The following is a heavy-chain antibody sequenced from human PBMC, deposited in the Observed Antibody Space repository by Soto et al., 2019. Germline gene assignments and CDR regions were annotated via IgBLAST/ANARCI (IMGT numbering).Heavy chain of an antibody. CDR1: GSTFSSYD. Sequence: ESGGDVVQPGRSLRLSCAASGSTFSSYDIHWVRQAPGKGLEWVAHITPDGNRAYYADSVKGRFTVSRDNARNTVYLQVKSLRPEDTAVYHCVRGPSHGAFDIWGQGTLVTVSS. V-gene: IGHV3-30-3*01. J-gene: IGHJ3*02. CDR3: VRGPSHGAFDI. CDR2: ITPDGNRA.